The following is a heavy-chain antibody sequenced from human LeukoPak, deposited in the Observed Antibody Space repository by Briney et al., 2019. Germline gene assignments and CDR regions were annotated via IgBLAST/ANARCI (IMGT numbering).Heavy chain of an antibody. CDR3: AKDHLRTNTIFGVVIIPNPLYFDY. CDR2: ISYDGSNK. Sequence: PGGSLRLSCAASGFTFSSYGMHWVRQAPGKGLEWVAVISYDGSNKYYADSVKGRFTISRDNSKNTLYLQMNSLRAEDTAVYYCAKDHLRTNTIFGVVIIPNPLYFDYWGQGTLVTVSS. CDR1: GFTFSSYG. V-gene: IGHV3-30*18. J-gene: IGHJ4*02. D-gene: IGHD3-3*01.